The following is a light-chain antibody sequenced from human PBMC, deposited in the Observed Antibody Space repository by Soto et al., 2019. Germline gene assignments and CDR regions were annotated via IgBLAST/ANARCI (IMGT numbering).Light chain of an antibody. J-gene: IGLJ1*01. CDR2: EVS. V-gene: IGLV2-14*01. CDR3: SSYTSSSRDV. CDR1: SSDVGGYNY. Sequence: QSALTQPASVSGSPGQSITISSTGTSSDVGGYNYVSWYQQHPGKAPKLMIYEVSNRPSGVSNRFSGSKSGNTASLTISGLQAEDEADYYFSSYTSSSRDVFGTGTKLTVL.